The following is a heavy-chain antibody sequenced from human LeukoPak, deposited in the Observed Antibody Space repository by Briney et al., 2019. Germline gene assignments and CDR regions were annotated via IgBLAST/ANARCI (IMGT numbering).Heavy chain of an antibody. CDR3: AARHYYYDSSGYYSLRA. CDR2: ISGSGGST. J-gene: IGHJ5*02. CDR1: GFTFSSYA. Sequence: GGSLRLSCAASGFTFSSYAMSWVRQAPGKGREWVSAISGSGGSTYYADSVKGRFTISRDNSKNTLYLQMNSLRAEDTAVYYCAARHYYYDSSGYYSLRAWGQGTLVTVSS. D-gene: IGHD3-22*01. V-gene: IGHV3-23*01.